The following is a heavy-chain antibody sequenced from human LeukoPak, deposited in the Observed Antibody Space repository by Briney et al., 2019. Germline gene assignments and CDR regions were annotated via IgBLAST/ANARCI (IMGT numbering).Heavy chain of an antibody. CDR1: GFTFSRYW. CDR3: AREGRGVGGYDFWSGYYQDCYYYGMDV. Sequence: GGSLRLSCAASGFTFSRYWMHWVRQAPGKGLVWVSRINSDGSSTSYADSVKGRFTISRDNAKNTLYLQMNSLRAEDTAVYYCAREGRGVGGYDFWSGYYQDCYYYGMDVWDQGTTVTVSS. J-gene: IGHJ6*02. D-gene: IGHD3-3*01. CDR2: INSDGSST. V-gene: IGHV3-74*01.